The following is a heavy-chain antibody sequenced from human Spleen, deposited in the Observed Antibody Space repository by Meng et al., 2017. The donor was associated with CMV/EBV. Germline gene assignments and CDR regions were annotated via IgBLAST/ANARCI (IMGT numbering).Heavy chain of an antibody. D-gene: IGHD4-23*01. V-gene: IGHV3-53*01. CDR3: ARDHLVTEDYYYGMDV. CDR1: GFTFSSYA. J-gene: IGHJ6*02. CDR2: IYSGGST. Sequence: GESLKISCAASGFTFSSYAMSWVRQASGKGLEWVSVIYSGGSTYYADSVKGRFTISRDNSKNTLYLQMNSLRAEDTAVYYCARDHLVTEDYYYGMDVWGQGTTVTVSS.